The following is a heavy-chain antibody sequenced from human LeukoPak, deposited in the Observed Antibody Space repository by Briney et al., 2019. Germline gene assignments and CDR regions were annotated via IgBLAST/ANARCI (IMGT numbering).Heavy chain of an antibody. V-gene: IGHV4-34*01. Sequence: SETLSLTCAVYGGSFSGYYWSWIRQPPGKGLEWIGEINHSGSTNYNPSLKSRVTISVDTSKNQFSLKLSSVTAADTAVYYCARAQRITMVRGPKPPSRGAFDIWGQGTMVTVSS. CDR3: ARAQRITMVRGPKPPSRGAFDI. J-gene: IGHJ3*02. CDR1: GGSFSGYY. CDR2: INHSGST. D-gene: IGHD3-10*01.